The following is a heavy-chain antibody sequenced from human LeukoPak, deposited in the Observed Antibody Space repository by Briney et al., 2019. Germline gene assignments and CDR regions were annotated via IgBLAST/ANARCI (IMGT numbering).Heavy chain of an antibody. Sequence: GGSLRLSCAASGFTFSSYAMSWVRQAPGKGLEWVSAISGSGGSTYYADSVKGRFTISRDNSKNTLYLQMNSLRAEDTAVCYCAKTAYDSSGYPYYFDYWGQGTLVTVSS. D-gene: IGHD3-22*01. CDR3: AKTAYDSSGYPYYFDY. V-gene: IGHV3-23*01. CDR1: GFTFSSYA. CDR2: ISGSGGST. J-gene: IGHJ4*02.